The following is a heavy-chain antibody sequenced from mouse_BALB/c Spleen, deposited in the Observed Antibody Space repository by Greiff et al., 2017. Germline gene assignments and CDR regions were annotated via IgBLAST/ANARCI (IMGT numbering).Heavy chain of an antibody. Sequence: QVQLKQSGPGLVAPSQSLSITCTVSGFSLTGYGVNWVRQPPGKGLEWLGMIWGDGSTDYNSALKSRLSISKDNSKSQVFLKMNSLQTDDTARYYCAREGPYSYYFDYWGQGTTLTVSS. D-gene: IGHD2-10*01. CDR2: IWGDGST. CDR3: AREGPYSYYFDY. CDR1: GFSLTGYG. V-gene: IGHV2-6-7*01. J-gene: IGHJ2*01.